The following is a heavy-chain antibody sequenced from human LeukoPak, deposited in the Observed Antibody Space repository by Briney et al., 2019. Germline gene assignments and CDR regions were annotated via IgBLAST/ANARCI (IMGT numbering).Heavy chain of an antibody. CDR2: IIPIFGTA. Sequence: GSSVKVSCKVSGGTFSSYAISWVRQAPGQGLEWMGRIIPIFGTANYAQKFQGRVTITTDESTSTAYMELSSLRSEDTAVYYCARAPHYYYDSPLDYWGQGTLVTVSS. D-gene: IGHD3-22*01. CDR1: GGTFSSYA. CDR3: ARAPHYYYDSPLDY. J-gene: IGHJ4*02. V-gene: IGHV1-69*05.